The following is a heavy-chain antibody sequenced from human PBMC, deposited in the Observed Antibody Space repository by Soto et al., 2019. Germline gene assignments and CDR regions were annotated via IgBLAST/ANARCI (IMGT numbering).Heavy chain of an antibody. V-gene: IGHV1-46*03. Sequence: ASVKVSCKASGYTFTSYYMHWVRQAPGQGLEWMGIINPSGGSTSYAQKFQGRVTMTRDTSTSAVYMELSSLRSEDTAVYYCAGGGLELPWFDPWGQGTLVTVSS. CDR3: AGGGLELPWFDP. CDR1: GYTFTSYY. CDR2: INPSGGST. J-gene: IGHJ5*02. D-gene: IGHD1-7*01.